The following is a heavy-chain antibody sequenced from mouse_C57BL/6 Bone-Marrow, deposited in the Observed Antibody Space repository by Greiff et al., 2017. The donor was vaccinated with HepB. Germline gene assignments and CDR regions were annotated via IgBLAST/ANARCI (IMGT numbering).Heavy chain of an antibody. J-gene: IGHJ2*01. CDR1: GFNIKDDY. Sequence: VQLKQSGAELVRPGASVKLSCTASGFNIKDDYMHWVKQRPEQGLEWIGWIDPENGDTEYASKFQGKATITADTSSNTAYLQLSSLTSEDTAVYYCTTAYGSSFDDWGQGTTLTVAS. CDR2: IDPENGDT. V-gene: IGHV14-4*01. CDR3: TTAYGSSFDD. D-gene: IGHD1-1*01.